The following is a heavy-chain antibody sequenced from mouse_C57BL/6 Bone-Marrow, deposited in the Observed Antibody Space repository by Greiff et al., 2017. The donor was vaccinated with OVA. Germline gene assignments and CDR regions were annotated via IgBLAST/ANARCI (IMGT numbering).Heavy chain of an antibody. V-gene: IGHV1-55*01. Sequence: QVQLQQPGAELVKPGASVKMSCKASGYTFTSYWITWVKQRPGQGLEWIGDIYPGSGSTNYNEKFKSKATLTVDTSSSTAYLQLSSLTSEDSAVYYCAIWLRRLYYAMDYWGQGTSVTVSS. CDR3: AIWLRRLYYAMDY. CDR2: IYPGSGST. D-gene: IGHD2-2*01. CDR1: GYTFTSYW. J-gene: IGHJ4*01.